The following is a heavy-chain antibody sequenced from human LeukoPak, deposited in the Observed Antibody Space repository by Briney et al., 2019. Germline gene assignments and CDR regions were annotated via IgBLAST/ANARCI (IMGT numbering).Heavy chain of an antibody. V-gene: IGHV3-23*01. J-gene: IGHJ1*01. Sequence: PGGSLRLSCAASGFTFSSFAMSWVRQAPGKGLEWVSTIRTSGGSTLYADSVQGRFTISRDNSKNTLYLQMNSLGDEDTAVYYCAKDMIAAADILYFQQWGQGTLVTVSS. D-gene: IGHD6-13*01. CDR3: AKDMIAAADILYFQQ. CDR2: IRTSGGST. CDR1: GFTFSSFA.